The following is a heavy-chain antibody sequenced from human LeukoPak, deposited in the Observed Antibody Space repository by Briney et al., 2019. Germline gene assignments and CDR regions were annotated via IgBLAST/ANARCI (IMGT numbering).Heavy chain of an antibody. J-gene: IGHJ5*02. CDR3: ARHYYDSSGYPNGDRWFDP. V-gene: IGHV3-66*02. CDR1: GFTVSRNY. Sequence: GRSLRLSCAASGFTVSRNYMSWVSQAPGKGLECGSVNYSGGSTYYADSVKGRFTISRDNSKNTLYLQMNSLRAEDTAAYYCARHYYDSSGYPNGDRWFDPWGQGTLVTVSS. CDR2: NYSGGST. D-gene: IGHD3-22*01.